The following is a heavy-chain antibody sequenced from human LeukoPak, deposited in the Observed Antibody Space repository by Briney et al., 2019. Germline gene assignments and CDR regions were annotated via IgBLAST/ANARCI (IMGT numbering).Heavy chain of an antibody. CDR3: ARGNGITNGMDV. V-gene: IGHV1-69*04. Sequence: SVTVSCKASGGTFSIYAISWVRQAPGQGLEWMGRIIPMLGIVNYAQKFQGRVTITADKSTSTAYMELRSLRSDDTAVYYCARGNGITNGMDVWGQGTTVTVSS. CDR1: GGTFSIYA. J-gene: IGHJ6*02. D-gene: IGHD3-10*01. CDR2: IIPMLGIV.